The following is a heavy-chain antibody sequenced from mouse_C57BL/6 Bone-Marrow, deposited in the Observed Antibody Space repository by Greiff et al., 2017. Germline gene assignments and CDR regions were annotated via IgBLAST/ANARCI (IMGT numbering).Heavy chain of an antibody. D-gene: IGHD6-2*01. CDR3: ASQSLRRGYYYAMDY. Sequence: EVQLQQSGPELVKPGASVKISCKASGYTFTDYYMNWVKQSHGKSLEWIGDINPNNGGTSYNQKFKGKATLNVDKSSSTAYMELRSLTSEDSAVYYCASQSLRRGYYYAMDYWGQGTSVTVSS. CDR2: INPNNGGT. J-gene: IGHJ4*01. CDR1: GYTFTDYY. V-gene: IGHV1-26*01.